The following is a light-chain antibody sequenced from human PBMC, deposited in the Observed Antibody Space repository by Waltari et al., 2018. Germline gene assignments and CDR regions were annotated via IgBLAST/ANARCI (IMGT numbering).Light chain of an antibody. J-gene: IGLJ2*01. V-gene: IGLV1-44*01. CDR1: RSNIGSNA. Sequence: QSVLTQPPSTSGPPGQRVTISCSCSRSNIGSNAVNWYQQFPGTAPKLLIYRNDHRPSGVSDRFSGSKSGTSASLAITGLQSEDESDYYCAAWDDSLNGVVFGGGTKLTVL. CDR3: AAWDDSLNGVV. CDR2: RND.